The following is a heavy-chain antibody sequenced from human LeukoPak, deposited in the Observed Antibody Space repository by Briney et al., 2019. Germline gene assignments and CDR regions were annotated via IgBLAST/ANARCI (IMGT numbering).Heavy chain of an antibody. D-gene: IGHD3-22*01. CDR2: IKQDGNEN. Sequence: GGSLRLSWAASGFPFSSHWMSWVRQAPGKGPEWGANIKQDGNENYYVDCVKGRFTISRDNAKTSLYLQMNSLRAEDTAVYYCARRASSLYYYDGSGPRGVYFDYWGQGTLVTVSS. V-gene: IGHV3-7*01. J-gene: IGHJ4*02. CDR3: ARRASSLYYYDGSGPRGVYFDY. CDR1: GFPFSSHW.